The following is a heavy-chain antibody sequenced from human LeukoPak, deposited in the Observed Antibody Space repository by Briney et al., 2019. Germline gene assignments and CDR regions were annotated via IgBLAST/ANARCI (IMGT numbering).Heavy chain of an antibody. V-gene: IGHV4-4*07. CDR1: GGFISSYY. D-gene: IGHD5-18*01. CDR2: IYTSGST. CDR3: ARDADTAMVTFDY. Sequence: PSETLSLTCTVSGGFISSYYWSWIRQPAGKGLEWIGRIYTSGSTNYNPSLKSRVTISVDKSKNQFSLKLSSVTAADTAVYYCARDADTAMVTFDYWGQGTLVTDSS. J-gene: IGHJ4*02.